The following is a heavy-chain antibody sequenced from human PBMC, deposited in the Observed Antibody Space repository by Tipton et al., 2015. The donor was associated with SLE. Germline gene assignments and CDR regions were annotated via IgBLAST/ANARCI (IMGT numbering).Heavy chain of an antibody. Sequence: TLSLTCTVSGYSISSGYYWGWIRQPPGKGLEWIGSIYYSGSPYYNPSLKSRVTISLDMSKNQFSLRLSSVTAADTAVYYCPIYYHDSTGLHWFDPWGQGTMVTVSS. J-gene: IGHJ3*01. CDR1: GYSISSGYY. CDR2: IYYSGSP. V-gene: IGHV4-38-2*02. CDR3: PIYYHDSTGLHWFDP. D-gene: IGHD3-22*01.